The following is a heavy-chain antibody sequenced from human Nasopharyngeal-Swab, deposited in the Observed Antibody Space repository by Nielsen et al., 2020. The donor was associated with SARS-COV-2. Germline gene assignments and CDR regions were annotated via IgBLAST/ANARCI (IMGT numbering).Heavy chain of an antibody. Sequence: SLKISCEGSGLSIDECAMYWVRQAPGKGLEWVSGISRDSGSIDYVDSGKGRFTISRDNAKNSLYLQMNSLRPEDTALYYCAKDWRTGRSLGLFGMDVWGQGTTVIVSS. CDR1: GLSIDECA. J-gene: IGHJ6*02. D-gene: IGHD7-27*01. V-gene: IGHV3-9*01. CDR3: AKDWRTGRSLGLFGMDV. CDR2: ISRDSGSI.